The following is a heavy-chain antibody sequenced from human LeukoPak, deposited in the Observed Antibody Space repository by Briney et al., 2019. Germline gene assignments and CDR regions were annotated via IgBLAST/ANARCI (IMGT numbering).Heavy chain of an antibody. J-gene: IGHJ5*02. CDR2: IYYSGST. D-gene: IGHD1-14*01. V-gene: IGHV4-59*08. CDR3: ARHRYNKRAWWFDP. CDR1: GGSISSYY. Sequence: PSETLSLTCTVSGGSISSYYWSWIRQPPGKGLEWIGYIYYSGSTNYNPSLRSRVTISVDTSKNQFSLKLSSVTAADTAVYYCARHRYNKRAWWFDPWGQGTLVTVSS.